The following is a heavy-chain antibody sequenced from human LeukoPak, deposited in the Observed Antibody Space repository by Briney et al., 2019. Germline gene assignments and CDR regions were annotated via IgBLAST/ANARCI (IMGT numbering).Heavy chain of an antibody. CDR3: VRSVGSNTL. J-gene: IGHJ4*02. D-gene: IGHD4-23*01. CDR1: GFIFTTHW. Sequence: QSGGSLRLSCAASGFIFTTHWMSWVRQAPGKGLEWVANINQDGSEKYYVDSVKGRFTISRDNAKNSLFLQMNSLRAEDTAVYFCVRSVGSNTLWGQGTLVTVSS. V-gene: IGHV3-7*01. CDR2: INQDGSEK.